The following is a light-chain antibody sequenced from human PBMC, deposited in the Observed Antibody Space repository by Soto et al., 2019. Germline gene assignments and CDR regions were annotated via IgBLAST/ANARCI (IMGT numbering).Light chain of an antibody. J-gene: IGKJ1*01. Sequence: DIQMTQSPSSLSASVGDRVTITCRASQGISNYLAWYQQKPGKVPKLLIYAASTLQSGVPSRFSGSGSGTHFTPTISGLQPEDVATYYCQKYNIAPSWTFGQGTKVDIK. V-gene: IGKV1-27*01. CDR1: QGISNY. CDR2: AAS. CDR3: QKYNIAPSWT.